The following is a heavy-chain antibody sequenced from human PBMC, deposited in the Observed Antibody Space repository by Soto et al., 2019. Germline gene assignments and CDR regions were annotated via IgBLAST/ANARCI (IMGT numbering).Heavy chain of an antibody. J-gene: IGHJ4*02. CDR3: ARHGGYYFDY. CDR2: IHYSGST. V-gene: IGHV4-39*01. D-gene: IGHD3-16*01. Sequence: KPSETLSLTCSVSGGSISSNNYYWGWIRQPPGQGLEWIGSIHYSGSTYDSPSLKSRVAMSIDTSKNQFSLKLRTVAAADTAVYYCARHGGYYFDYWGQGTLVTVSS. CDR1: GGSISSNNYY.